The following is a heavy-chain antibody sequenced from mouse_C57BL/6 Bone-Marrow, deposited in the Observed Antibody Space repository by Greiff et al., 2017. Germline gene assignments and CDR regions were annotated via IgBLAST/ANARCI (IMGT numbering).Heavy chain of an antibody. CDR2: INPSSGYT. CDR3: ANLPCFAY. Sequence: QVQLQQSGAELAKPGASVKLSCKASGYTFTSYWMHWVKQRPGQGLEWIGYINPSSGYTKSNQKFKDKATLTADQSSSTAYRQLSSLTYEDSAVYYCANLPCFAYWGQGTLVTVSA. V-gene: IGHV1-7*01. J-gene: IGHJ3*01. CDR1: GYTFTSYW.